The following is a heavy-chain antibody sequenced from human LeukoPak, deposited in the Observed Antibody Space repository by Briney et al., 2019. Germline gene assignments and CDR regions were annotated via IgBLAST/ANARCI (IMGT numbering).Heavy chain of an antibody. CDR2: IYYSGST. V-gene: IGHV4-59*01. CDR1: GDSISSYY. Sequence: PSETLSLTCAVSGDSISSYYWSWIRQPPGKGLEWIGYIYYSGSTTYNPSLKSRVTISVDTSKNKFSLKLSSVTAADTAVYYCARVPISTTARGYFDYWGQGTLVTVSS. D-gene: IGHD4-17*01. CDR3: ARVPISTTARGYFDY. J-gene: IGHJ4*02.